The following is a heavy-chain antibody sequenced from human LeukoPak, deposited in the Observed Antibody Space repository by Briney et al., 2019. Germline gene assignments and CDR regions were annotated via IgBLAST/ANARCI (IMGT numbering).Heavy chain of an antibody. CDR2: ISGRADST. CDR1: GFIFSSYA. CDR3: AKLTVATFRSLFDS. Sequence: GSLRLSCVAPGFIFSSYAMTWVRQTPGKGLEWVSGISGRADSTYYADSVKGRFTISRDNSKNTLYLQMNSLRADDTAVYYCAKLTVATFRSLFDSWGQGTLVAVSS. J-gene: IGHJ4*02. D-gene: IGHD5-12*01. V-gene: IGHV3-23*01.